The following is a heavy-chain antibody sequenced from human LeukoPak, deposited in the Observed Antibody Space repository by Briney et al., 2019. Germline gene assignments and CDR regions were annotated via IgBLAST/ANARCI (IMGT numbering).Heavy chain of an antibody. CDR3: ARGYSSGHSPSGY. CDR1: GFTFSSYW. CDR2: IKQDGSEK. J-gene: IGHJ4*02. V-gene: IGHV3-7*01. D-gene: IGHD2-15*01. Sequence: GGSLRLSCAASGFTFSSYWMSWVRQAPGKGLEWVANIKQDGSEKYYVDSVKGRFTISRDNAKNSLYLQMNSLRAEDTAVYYCARGYSSGHSPSGYWGQGTLVTVSS.